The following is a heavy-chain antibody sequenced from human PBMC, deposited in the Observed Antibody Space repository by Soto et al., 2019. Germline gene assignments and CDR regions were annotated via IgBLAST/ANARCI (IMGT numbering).Heavy chain of an antibody. V-gene: IGHV3-53*04. D-gene: IGHD1-26*01. CDR1: GFTVSSNY. J-gene: IGHJ6*02. CDR3: ARESGSYYFYYYGMDV. Sequence: PGGSLRLSCAASGFTVSSNYMSWVRQAPGKGLEWVSVIYSGGSTYYADSVKGRFTISRHNSKNTLYLQMNSLRAEDTAVYYCARESGSYYFYYYGMDVWGQGTTVTVSS. CDR2: IYSGGST.